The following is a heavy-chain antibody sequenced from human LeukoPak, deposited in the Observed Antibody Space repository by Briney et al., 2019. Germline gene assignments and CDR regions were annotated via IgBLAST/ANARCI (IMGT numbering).Heavy chain of an antibody. CDR3: ARSGYFAEYFQD. Sequence: SQTLSLTCAISGDSVSSNIAAWNWIRQSPSRGLEWLGRTYYRSKWYSDYALSVKSRITINPDTSENQFPLQLNSVTPEDTAVYYCARSGYFAEYFQDWGQGTLVTVSS. CDR1: GDSVSSNIAA. CDR2: TYYRSKWYS. D-gene: IGHD3-22*01. V-gene: IGHV6-1*01. J-gene: IGHJ1*01.